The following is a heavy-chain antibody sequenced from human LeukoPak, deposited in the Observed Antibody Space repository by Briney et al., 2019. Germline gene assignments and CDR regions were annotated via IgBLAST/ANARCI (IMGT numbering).Heavy chain of an antibody. CDR3: AKQGFGC. CDR1: GFTLSSYA. V-gene: IGHV3-23*01. Sequence: GGSLRLSCTASGFTLSSYAMSWVRQAPGEGLEWVSTISGSADNTNYAEAVKGRFTISRDNSKNTMYLQMNSLRAEDTAVYHCAKQGFGCWGQGTLVTVSS. J-gene: IGHJ4*02. CDR2: ISGSADNT.